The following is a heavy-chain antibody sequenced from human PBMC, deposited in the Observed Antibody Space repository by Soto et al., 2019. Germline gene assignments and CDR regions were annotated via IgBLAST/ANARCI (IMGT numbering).Heavy chain of an antibody. CDR1: GGTFSSYA. D-gene: IGHD2-2*01. Sequence: QVQLVQSGAEVRKTGSSVKLSCKASGGTFSSYAFSWVRQAPRQGLEWMGGIIPMFRTPNYAQKFRDRVTXTXDXXTTTLYLELTGLKSDDTALYFCASMPSAILTSYGFVTPFDIWGQGTMVSVSA. CDR3: ASMPSAILTSYGFVTPFDI. CDR2: IIPMFRTP. J-gene: IGHJ3*02. V-gene: IGHV1-69*05.